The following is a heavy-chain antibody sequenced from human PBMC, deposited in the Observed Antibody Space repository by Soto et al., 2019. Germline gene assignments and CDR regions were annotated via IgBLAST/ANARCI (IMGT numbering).Heavy chain of an antibody. CDR1: GYIFTVYP. V-gene: IGHV1-3*04. J-gene: IGHJ4*02. CDR2: INTGTGST. CDR3: TRDNYGSGDY. D-gene: IGHD4-17*01. Sequence: ASVKVSCKASGYIFTVYPMHWLRQAPGQSLEWMGWINTGTGSTKYSQNFQGRVTTSRDTSASTAYMELSSLRSEDTAMYYCTRDNYGSGDYWDKGTLVTVYS.